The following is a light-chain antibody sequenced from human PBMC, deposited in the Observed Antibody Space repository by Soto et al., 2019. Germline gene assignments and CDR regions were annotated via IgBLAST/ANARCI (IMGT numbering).Light chain of an antibody. CDR1: QSVNSRN. CDR3: QQYGGSPT. Sequence: EMVLTQSPCTLSLSPVERATLSCRASQSVNSRNLAWYQRKPGQAPRLLIYGASNRAAGIPDRFSGSGSGTDFTLTISRLEPEDFAMYYCQQYGGSPTFGQGTKVDI. J-gene: IGKJ1*01. CDR2: GAS. V-gene: IGKV3-20*01.